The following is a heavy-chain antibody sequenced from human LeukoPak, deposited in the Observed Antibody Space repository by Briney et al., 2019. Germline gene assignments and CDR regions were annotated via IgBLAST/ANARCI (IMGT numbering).Heavy chain of an antibody. CDR2: IYHSGST. V-gene: IGHV4-34*01. J-gene: IGHJ4*02. D-gene: IGHD3-10*01. Sequence: PSETLSLTCAVSGGSFSGYYWSWIRQPPGKGLEWIGGIYHSGSTNYNPSLKSRVTISVDTSKNQLSLKLSSVTAADTAVYYCARHLRIRGVIIRLPYFDYWGQGTLVTVSS. CDR3: ARHLRIRGVIIRLPYFDY. CDR1: GGSFSGYY.